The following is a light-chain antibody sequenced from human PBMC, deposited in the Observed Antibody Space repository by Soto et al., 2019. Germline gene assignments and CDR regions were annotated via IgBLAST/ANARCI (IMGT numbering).Light chain of an antibody. J-gene: IGLJ3*02. V-gene: IGLV3-12*02. CDR3: QVWDSSTEHWV. Sequence: SYELTQTHSVSVATAQMARVPCGGNNIGSKAVHWYQQKPGQDPVVVIYSDSNRHSGIPERFSGSNPGTTATLTISRIEAGDEADFCCQVWDSSTEHWVFGGGTKRTVL. CDR1: NIGSKA. CDR2: SDS.